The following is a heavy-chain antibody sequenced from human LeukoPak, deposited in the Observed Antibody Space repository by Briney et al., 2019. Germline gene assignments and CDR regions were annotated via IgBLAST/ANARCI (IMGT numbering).Heavy chain of an antibody. D-gene: IGHD6-19*01. CDR2: ISISSSYI. CDR1: GFTFSSYS. CDR3: ARVGVAVAGPGVDY. J-gene: IGHJ4*02. Sequence: VGSLRLSCAASGFTFSSYSMNWVRQAPGKGLECVSSISISSSYIYYADSVKGRFTISRDNAKNSLYLQMNSLRAEDTAVYYCARVGVAVAGPGVDYRGQGTLVPVSS. V-gene: IGHV3-21*01.